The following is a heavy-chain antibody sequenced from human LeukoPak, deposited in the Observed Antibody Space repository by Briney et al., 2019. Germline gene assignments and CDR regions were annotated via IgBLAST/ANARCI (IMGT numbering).Heavy chain of an antibody. V-gene: IGHV3-53*01. J-gene: IGHJ4*02. CDR1: GFTVSSNY. Sequence: GGSLRLSCAASGFTVSSNYMSWVRQAPGKGLEWVSVIYSGGSTYYADSVKGRFTISRDNSKNTLYLQMNSLRAEGTAVYYCARVQSYGEVDYWGQGTLVTVSS. CDR2: IYSGGST. CDR3: ARVQSYGEVDY. D-gene: IGHD4-17*01.